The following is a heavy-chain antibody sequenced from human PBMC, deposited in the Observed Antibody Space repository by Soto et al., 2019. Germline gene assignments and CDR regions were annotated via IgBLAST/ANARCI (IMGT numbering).Heavy chain of an antibody. CDR3: ARALNYYGSGSPVVDY. Sequence: VASVKVSCKASGYTFTSYAMHWVRQAPGQRLEWMGWINAGNGNTKYSQKFQGRVTITRDTSASTAYMELSSLRSEDTAVYYCARALNYYGSGSPVVDYWGQGTLVTVSS. V-gene: IGHV1-3*01. CDR1: GYTFTSYA. CDR2: INAGNGNT. J-gene: IGHJ4*02. D-gene: IGHD3-10*01.